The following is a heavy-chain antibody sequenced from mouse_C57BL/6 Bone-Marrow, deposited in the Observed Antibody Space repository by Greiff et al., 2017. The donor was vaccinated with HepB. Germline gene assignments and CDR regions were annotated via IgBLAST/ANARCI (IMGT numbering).Heavy chain of an antibody. CDR1: GYAFSSSW. Sequence: VQLQESGPELVKPGASVKISCKASGYAFSSSWMNWVKQRPGKGLEWIGRIYPGDGDTNYNGKFKGKATLTADKSSSTAYMQLSSLTSEDSAVYFCAREGFWGGQGTLVTVSA. D-gene: IGHD4-1*01. V-gene: IGHV1-82*01. CDR3: AREGFW. CDR2: IYPGDGDT. J-gene: IGHJ3*01.